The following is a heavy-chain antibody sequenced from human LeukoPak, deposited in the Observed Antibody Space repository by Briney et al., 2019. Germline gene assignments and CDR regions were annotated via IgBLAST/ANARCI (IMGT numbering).Heavy chain of an antibody. D-gene: IGHD6-13*01. CDR1: GFTVSTNY. CDR3: ARARIAAAAYYFDY. CDR2: IYSGGST. J-gene: IGHJ4*02. Sequence: GGSLRLSCAASGFTVSTNYMSWVRQAPGKGLEWVSIIYSGGSTSYADSVRGRFTIPRDNSKNTLYLQMSSLRAEDTAVYYCARARIAAAAYYFDYWGQGTLVTVSS. V-gene: IGHV3-53*01.